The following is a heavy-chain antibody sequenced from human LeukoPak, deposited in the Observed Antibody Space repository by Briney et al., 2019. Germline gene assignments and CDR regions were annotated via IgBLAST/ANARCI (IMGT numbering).Heavy chain of an antibody. CDR2: IYFSGST. CDR3: ARGGFYGDYGIDY. V-gene: IGHV4-39*01. CDR1: GGSISSSGYY. Sequence: SETLSLTCAVSGGSISSSGYYWGWIRQPPGKGLEWIGSIYFSGSTYFNPSLKSRVTISEDTSKNQFSLKLRSVTAADTAVYYCARGGFYGDYGIDYWGQGTLVTVSS. J-gene: IGHJ4*02. D-gene: IGHD4-17*01.